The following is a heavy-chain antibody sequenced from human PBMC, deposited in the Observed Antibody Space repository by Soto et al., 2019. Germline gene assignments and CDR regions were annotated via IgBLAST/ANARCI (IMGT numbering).Heavy chain of an antibody. J-gene: IGHJ4*02. Sequence: SETLSLTCAVYGGSFSGYYWSWIRQPPGKGLEWIGEINHSGSTNYNPSLKSRVTISVDTSKNQFSLKLSSVTAADTAVYYCARQGNGGATVTTTTGIDYWGQGTLVTVSS. D-gene: IGHD4-17*01. V-gene: IGHV4-34*01. CDR1: GGSFSGYY. CDR2: INHSGST. CDR3: ARQGNGGATVTTTTGIDY.